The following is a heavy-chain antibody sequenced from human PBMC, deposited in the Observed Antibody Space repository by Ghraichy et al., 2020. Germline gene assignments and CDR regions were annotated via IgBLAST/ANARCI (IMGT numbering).Heavy chain of an antibody. Sequence: SVKVSCKASGGTFSSFAISWVRQAPGQGLEWMGGIIPIFGTANYAQKFQGRVTITADESTSTAYMELSSLRSEDTAVYYCARNGGGIAAAGTAENWFDPWGQGTLVTVSS. CDR1: GGTFSSFA. V-gene: IGHV1-69*13. D-gene: IGHD6-13*01. CDR3: ARNGGGIAAAGTAENWFDP. J-gene: IGHJ5*02. CDR2: IIPIFGTA.